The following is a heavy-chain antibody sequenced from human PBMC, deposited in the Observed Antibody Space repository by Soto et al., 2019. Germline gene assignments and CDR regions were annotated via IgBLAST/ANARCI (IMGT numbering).Heavy chain of an antibody. J-gene: IGHJ4*02. CDR1: GFTFSTNT. V-gene: IGHV3-23*01. CDR2: IGGSGAST. D-gene: IGHD6-19*01. Sequence: GGSLRLSCAASGFTFSTNTMSWVRQAPGKGLEWVSGIGGSGASTYNADSVKGRFTISRDNSKNTLYLQMNRLRADDTAVYYCAKGKSSSGWLLDFWGQGTLVTVS. CDR3: AKGKSSSGWLLDF.